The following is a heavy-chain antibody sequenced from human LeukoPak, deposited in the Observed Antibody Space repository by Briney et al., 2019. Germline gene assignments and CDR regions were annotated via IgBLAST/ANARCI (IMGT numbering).Heavy chain of an antibody. CDR3: AREGWFGELLSHPFDS. CDR2: IKEDGSEK. V-gene: IGHV3-7*01. CDR1: GFTFSSYW. Sequence: GSLRLSCAASGFTFSSYWMSWVRQAPRKGLEWVANIKEDGSEKYYVDSVKGRFTISRDSAKNSLYLQMNSLRAEDTAVYYCAREGWFGELLSHPFDSWGQGTLVTVSS. J-gene: IGHJ4*02. D-gene: IGHD3-10*01.